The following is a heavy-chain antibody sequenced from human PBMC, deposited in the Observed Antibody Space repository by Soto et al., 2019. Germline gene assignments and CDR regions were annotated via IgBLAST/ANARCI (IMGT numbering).Heavy chain of an antibody. V-gene: IGHV3-48*01. CDR1: GFILSDCA. D-gene: IGHD7-27*01. CDR2: ISSSSSVI. Sequence: PGGSLRLSCATSGFILSDCAMNWVRQAPWKGLEWVSYISSSSSVIDYADSVKGRFTVSRDNARNSLYLQMNSLRAEDTAVYYCARDLSWGSNWYYYMDVWGKGTTVTVSS. J-gene: IGHJ6*03. CDR3: ARDLSWGSNWYYYMDV.